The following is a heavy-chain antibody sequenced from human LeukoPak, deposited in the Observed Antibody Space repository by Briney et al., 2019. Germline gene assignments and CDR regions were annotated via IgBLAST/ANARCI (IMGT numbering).Heavy chain of an antibody. CDR3: AREDYGEKVDY. Sequence: SETLSLTCAVDGGSFSGYYWSWIRQPAGKGLEWIGRIYTSGSTNYNPSLKSRVTISVDTSKNQFSLKLSSVTAADTAVYYCAREDYGEKVDYWGQGTLVTVSS. D-gene: IGHD4-17*01. CDR1: GGSFSGYY. V-gene: IGHV4-59*10. J-gene: IGHJ4*02. CDR2: IYTSGST.